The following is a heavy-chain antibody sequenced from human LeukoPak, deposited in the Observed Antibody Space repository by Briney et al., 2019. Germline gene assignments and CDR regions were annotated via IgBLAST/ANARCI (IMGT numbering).Heavy chain of an antibody. J-gene: IGHJ4*02. CDR3: ARVSPNTVTTLQYFDY. CDR1: GYTFTSYD. CDR2: MNPNSGNT. D-gene: IGHD4-17*01. V-gene: IGHV1-8*03. Sequence: ASVKVSCKASGYTFTSYDINWVRQATGQGLEWMGWMNPNSGNTGYAQKFQGRVTITRNTSISTAYMELSSLRAEDTAVYYCARVSPNTVTTLQYFDYWGQGTLVTVSS.